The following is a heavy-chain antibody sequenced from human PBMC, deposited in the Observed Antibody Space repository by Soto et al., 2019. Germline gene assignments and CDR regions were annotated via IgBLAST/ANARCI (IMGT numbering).Heavy chain of an antibody. CDR2: ISSSSSYI. J-gene: IGHJ6*02. CDR1: GFTFSSYA. CDR3: ARGGYCSSTSCYRHYYYYGMDV. Sequence: VQLVESGGGVVQPGRSLRLSCAASGFTFSSYAMHWVRQAPGKGLEWVSSISSSSSYIYYADSVKGRFTISRDNAKNSLYLQMNSLRAEETAVYYCARGGYCSSTSCYRHYYYYGMDVWGQGTTVTVSS. V-gene: IGHV3-21*01. D-gene: IGHD2-2*03.